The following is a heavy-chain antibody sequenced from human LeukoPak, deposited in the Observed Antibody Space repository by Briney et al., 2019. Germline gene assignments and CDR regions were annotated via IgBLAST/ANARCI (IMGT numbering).Heavy chain of an antibody. CDR1: NYTFASYG. J-gene: IGHJ6*02. CDR2: ISPYDGNT. Sequence: ASVKVSCKASNYTFASYGLSWVRQAPGQGLQGVGWISPYDGNTDYAQRFQARVTMTIDRATRTVYMDLKRLRLDDTAVYYCVRVWPPNAVDRGMTYSYFNALAVWGQGTTVIVSS. D-gene: IGHD1-1*01. CDR3: VRVWPPNAVDRGMTYSYFNALAV. V-gene: IGHV1-18*01.